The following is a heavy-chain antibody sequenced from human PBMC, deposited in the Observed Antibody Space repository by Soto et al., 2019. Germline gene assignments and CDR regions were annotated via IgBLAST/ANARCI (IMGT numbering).Heavy chain of an antibody. D-gene: IGHD1-26*01. CDR3: ASLSPVGATTDDAFDI. Sequence: PGGSLRLSCAASGFTFSSYGMHWVRQAPGKGLEWVAVIWYDGSNKYYAESVKGRFTISRDNSKNTLYLQMNSLRAEDTAVYYCASLSPVGATTDDAFDIWGQGTMVTVSS. J-gene: IGHJ3*02. V-gene: IGHV3-33*01. CDR1: GFTFSSYG. CDR2: IWYDGSNK.